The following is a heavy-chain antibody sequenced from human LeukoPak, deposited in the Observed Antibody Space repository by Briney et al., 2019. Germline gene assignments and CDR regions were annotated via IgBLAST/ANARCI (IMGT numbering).Heavy chain of an antibody. J-gene: IGHJ5*02. D-gene: IGHD3-16*02. CDR2: MNPNSGNT. V-gene: IGHV1-8*01. CDR3: ARTALLGDYIWGSYRPFDP. CDR1: GYTFTSYD. Sequence: ASVKVSCKASGYTFTSYDINWVRQATGQGLEWMGWMNPNSGNTGYAQKFQGRVTMTRDTSISTAYMELSRLRSDDTAVYYCARTALLGDYIWGSYRPFDPWGQGTLVTVSS.